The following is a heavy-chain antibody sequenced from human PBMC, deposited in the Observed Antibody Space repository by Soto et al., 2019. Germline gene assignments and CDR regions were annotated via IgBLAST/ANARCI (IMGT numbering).Heavy chain of an antibody. CDR3: AGLAVAGTGDAFDI. CDR1: GFTFSSYD. V-gene: IGHV3-48*03. D-gene: IGHD6-13*01. CDR2: ISSSGSTI. Sequence: GGSLRLSCAASGFTFSSYDMNWVRQAPGKGLEWVSYISSSGSTIYYADSVKGRFTISRDNAKNSLYLQMNSLRAEDTAVYYCAGLAVAGTGDAFDIWGQGTMVTVSS. J-gene: IGHJ3*02.